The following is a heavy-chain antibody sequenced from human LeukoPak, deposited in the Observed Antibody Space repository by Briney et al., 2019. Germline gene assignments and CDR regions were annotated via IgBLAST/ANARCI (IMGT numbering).Heavy chain of an antibody. J-gene: IGHJ4*02. D-gene: IGHD6-6*01. V-gene: IGHV3-21*01. Sequence: PGGSLRLSCAASGFTFSSYSMNWVRQAPGKGLEWVSSISSSSYIYYADSVKGRFTISRDNAKNSLYLQMNSLRAEDTAVYYCARESSSLYFDYWGQGTLVTVSS. CDR2: ISSSSYI. CDR3: ARESSSLYFDY. CDR1: GFTFSSYS.